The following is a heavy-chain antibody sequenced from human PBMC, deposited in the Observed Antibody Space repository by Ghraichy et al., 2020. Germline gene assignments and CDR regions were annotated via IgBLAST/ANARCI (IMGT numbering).Heavy chain of an antibody. CDR3: ATESAEVDFDY. V-gene: IGHV1-2*02. CDR2: INPNSGGT. J-gene: IGHJ4*02. D-gene: IGHD1-26*01. Sequence: ASVKVSCKASGYTFTGYYMHWVRQAPGQGLEWMGWINPNSGGTNYARKFQGRVTMTRDTSISTAYMELSRLRSDDTAVYYCATESAEVDFDYWGQGTLVTVSS. CDR1: GYTFTGYY.